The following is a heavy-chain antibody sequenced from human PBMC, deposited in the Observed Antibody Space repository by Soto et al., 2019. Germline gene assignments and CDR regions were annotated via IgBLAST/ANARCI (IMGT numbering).Heavy chain of an antibody. J-gene: IGHJ3*02. D-gene: IGHD2-21*01. CDR1: GYTFTGYY. Sequence: ASVKVSCKASGYTFTGYYMHWVRQAPGQGLEWMGWINPNSGGTHYAQKFQGWVTMTRDTSISTAYMELSRLRSDDTAVYSCACVARDDAFYIWGQGTMVTVSS. V-gene: IGHV1-2*04. CDR2: INPNSGGT. CDR3: ACVARDDAFYI.